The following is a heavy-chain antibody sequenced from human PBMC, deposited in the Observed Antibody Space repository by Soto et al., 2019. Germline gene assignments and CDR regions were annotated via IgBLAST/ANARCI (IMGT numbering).Heavy chain of an antibody. CDR1: VFIFDDFA. V-gene: IGHV3-9*01. J-gene: IGHJ4*02. D-gene: IGHD3-3*01. CDR2: ISWNSDSI. CDR3: TKVGGLYDFWSGPLHFDL. Sequence: ESGGGLVQPGRSLRLSCAGSVFIFDDFAIHWVRQAPGKGLEWVSGISWNSDSIGYADSVKGRFTISRDNAKNSLYLQMNSLRVEDTALYYCTKVGGLYDFWSGPLHFDLWGQGTLVTVSS.